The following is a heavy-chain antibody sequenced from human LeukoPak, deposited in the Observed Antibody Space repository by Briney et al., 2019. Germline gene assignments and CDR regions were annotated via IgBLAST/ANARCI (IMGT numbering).Heavy chain of an antibody. J-gene: IGHJ5*02. V-gene: IGHV1-8*01. D-gene: IGHD3-10*01. CDR2: MNPNSGNT. Sequence: ASVKVSCKASGYTFTSYDINWVRQATGQGLEWMGWMNPNSGNTGYAQKFQGRVTMTRNTSISTAYMELSSMRSEDTAVYYCARGGPLMLRGVYVSWGQISNWFDPWGQGTLVTVSS. CDR1: GYTFTSYD. CDR3: ARGGPLMLRGVYVSWGQISNWFDP.